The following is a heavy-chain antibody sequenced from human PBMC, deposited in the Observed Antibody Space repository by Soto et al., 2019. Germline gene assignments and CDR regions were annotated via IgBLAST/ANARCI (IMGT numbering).Heavy chain of an antibody. J-gene: IGHJ6*02. CDR3: ARDRGYDAHDYHYNAIYF. V-gene: IGHV3-21*01. Sequence: ASGFTFRSYTMNWVRQAPGKGLEWVSGIRGFSPYTFYAESVKGRFTISRDNAKNSLYLQMNSLRAEDTAVYYCARDRGYDAHDYHYNAIYFCAQGTTVTGSS. CDR1: GFTFRSYT. CDR2: IRGFSPYT. D-gene: IGHD5-12*01.